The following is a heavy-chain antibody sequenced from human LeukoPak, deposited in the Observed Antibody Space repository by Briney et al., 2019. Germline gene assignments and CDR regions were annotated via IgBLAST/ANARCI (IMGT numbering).Heavy chain of an antibody. CDR2: INSDGSST. CDR1: LFTFNSYW. V-gene: IGHV3-74*01. Sequence: PGGCLRLSCAASLFTFNSYWTHWVRQAPGRGPVWVSRINSDGSSTNYADSEKGRFTISRNNAKNTLYLQKNSLRAEDAAVYYCAKDTMGPWGQGTLVTVSS. J-gene: IGHJ4*02. CDR3: AKDTMGP. D-gene: IGHD2-2*01.